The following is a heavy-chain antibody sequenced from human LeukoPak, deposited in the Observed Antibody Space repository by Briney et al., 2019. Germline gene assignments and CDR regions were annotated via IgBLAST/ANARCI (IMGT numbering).Heavy chain of an antibody. Sequence: SETLSLTCGVYGGSFSGYYWSWIRQPPGKGLEWIGEINHSGSTNYNPSLKSRLTILVDTSKNQFSLKLSSVTAADTAVYYCARGGWNKFDYWGQGTLVTVSS. CDR3: ARGGWNKFDY. D-gene: IGHD1-1*01. CDR2: INHSGST. CDR1: GGSFSGYY. V-gene: IGHV4-34*01. J-gene: IGHJ4*02.